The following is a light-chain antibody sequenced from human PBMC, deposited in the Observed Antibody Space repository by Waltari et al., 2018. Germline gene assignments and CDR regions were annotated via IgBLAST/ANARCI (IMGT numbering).Light chain of an antibody. V-gene: IGLV1-44*01. CDR2: GDT. Sequence: QSVLTQPPSASGTPGQRVTISCSGSSSTIGSNPVNWYQPLPGTAPSPRIYGDTRRPSGVPDRFSGSQSGTSASLAISGLQSEDEVDFYCAVWDNSLNGVVFGGGTKLTVL. CDR3: AVWDNSLNGVV. J-gene: IGLJ2*01. CDR1: SSTIGSNP.